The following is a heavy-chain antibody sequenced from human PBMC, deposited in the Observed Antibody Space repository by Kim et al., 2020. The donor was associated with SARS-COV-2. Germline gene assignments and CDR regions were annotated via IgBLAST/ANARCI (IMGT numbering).Heavy chain of an antibody. V-gene: IGHV3-73*01. J-gene: IGHJ3*02. CDR2: IRSKPNNYAT. D-gene: IGHD6-19*01. CDR3: TRVNPIAGGWYVAFDI. CDR1: GFTFSGST. Sequence: GGSLRLSCAASGFTFSGSTMHWVRQASGKGLEWVGRIRSKPNNYATAYAASVQGRFTIARDDSKNTAYLQMSSLKTEDTAVYYCTRVNPIAGGWYVAFDIWGQGKMVTVSS.